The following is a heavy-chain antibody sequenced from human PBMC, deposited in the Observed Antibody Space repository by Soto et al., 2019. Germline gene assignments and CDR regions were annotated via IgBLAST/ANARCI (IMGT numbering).Heavy chain of an antibody. CDR3: ARDQSTKGYSSSWYVRGAFDI. CDR2: ISAYNGNT. Sequence: GASVKVSCKASGYTFTSYGISWVRQAPGQGLEWMGWISAYNGNTNYAQKLQGRVTMTTDTSTSTAYMELRSLRSDDAAVYYCARDQSTKGYSSSWYVRGAFDIWGQGTMVTVSS. CDR1: GYTFTSYG. D-gene: IGHD6-13*01. V-gene: IGHV1-18*01. J-gene: IGHJ3*02.